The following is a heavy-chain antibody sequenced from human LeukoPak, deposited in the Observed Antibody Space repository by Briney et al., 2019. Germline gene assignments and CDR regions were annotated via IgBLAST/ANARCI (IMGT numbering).Heavy chain of an antibody. D-gene: IGHD6-13*01. CDR1: GGTFSSYA. CDR2: IIPILGIA. V-gene: IGHV1-69*04. CDR3: ARLHIAAAAFDY. Sequence: SVKVSCKASGGTFSSYAISWVRQAPGQGLEWMGRIIPILGIANYAQKFQGRVTITADKSTSTAYMELRSLRSDDTAVYYCARLHIAAAAFDYWGQGTLVTVSS. J-gene: IGHJ4*02.